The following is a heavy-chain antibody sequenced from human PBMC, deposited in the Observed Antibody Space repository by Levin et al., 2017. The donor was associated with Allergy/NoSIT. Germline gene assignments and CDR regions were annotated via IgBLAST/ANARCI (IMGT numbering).Heavy chain of an antibody. J-gene: IGHJ5*02. Sequence: GGSLRLSCAASGFTFSSYAMHWVRQAPGKGLEWVAVISYDGSNKYYADSVKGRFTISRDNSKNTLYLQMNSLRAEDTAVYYCARDPEGMFRFDPWGQGTLVTVSS. CDR2: ISYDGSNK. V-gene: IGHV3-30*04. CDR3: ARDPEGMFRFDP. CDR1: GFTFSSYA. D-gene: IGHD3-10*02.